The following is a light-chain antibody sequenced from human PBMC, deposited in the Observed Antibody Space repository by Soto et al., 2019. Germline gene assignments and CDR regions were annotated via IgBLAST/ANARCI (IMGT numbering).Light chain of an antibody. CDR3: QQYDTYLRT. V-gene: IGKV1-5*01. Sequence: DIEMIQTPSTLSASVGDRVTITCRASQSISAWLAWYQQKPGRAPKLLIYDASNLQSGVPSRFSGSGSGTEFTLTIDSLQPDDFATYYCQQYDTYLRTFGQGTKVDIK. CDR2: DAS. CDR1: QSISAW. J-gene: IGKJ1*01.